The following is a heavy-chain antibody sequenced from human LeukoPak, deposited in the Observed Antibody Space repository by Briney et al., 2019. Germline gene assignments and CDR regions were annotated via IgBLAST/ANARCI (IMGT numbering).Heavy chain of an antibody. Sequence: GGSLRLSCAASGFTFSSYWMHWVRQAPGKGLVWVSYVNTDGSRTTYADSVKGRFTVSRDNAKNTLYLQMNSLRAEDTAVYYCVRSGFCSGADCRGAFDVWGQGTMVTVSS. CDR3: VRSGFCSGADCRGAFDV. CDR2: VNTDGSRT. V-gene: IGHV3-74*01. D-gene: IGHD2-15*01. J-gene: IGHJ3*01. CDR1: GFTFSSYW.